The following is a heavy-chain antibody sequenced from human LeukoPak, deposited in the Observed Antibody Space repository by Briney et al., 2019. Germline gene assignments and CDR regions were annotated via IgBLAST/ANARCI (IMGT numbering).Heavy chain of an antibody. J-gene: IGHJ4*02. CDR1: GGTFSSYA. CDR3: AREGYCGGDCYQFDY. CDR2: IIPIFGTA. Sequence: SVKVSCKASGGTFSSYAISWVRQAPGQGLEWMGGIIPIFGTANCAQKFQGRVTITTDESTSTAYMELSSLRSEDMAVYYCAREGYCGGDCYQFDYWGQGTLVTVSS. V-gene: IGHV1-69*05. D-gene: IGHD2-21*02.